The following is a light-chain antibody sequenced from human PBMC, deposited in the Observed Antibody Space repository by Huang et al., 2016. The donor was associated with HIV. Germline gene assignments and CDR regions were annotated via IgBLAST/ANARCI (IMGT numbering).Light chain of an antibody. CDR1: QDINNY. J-gene: IGKJ2*01. CDR3: LQHNAYPFT. CDR2: GAY. V-gene: IGKV1-17*03. Sequence: DIQMTQSPSTMSASVGDRVTITCRASQDINNYLVWFQQNPGKVPKGLIYGAYTLQRGVPSRFSGGGSGTEFTLTISGLQPEDFATYYCLQHNAYPFTFGRGTELEIK.